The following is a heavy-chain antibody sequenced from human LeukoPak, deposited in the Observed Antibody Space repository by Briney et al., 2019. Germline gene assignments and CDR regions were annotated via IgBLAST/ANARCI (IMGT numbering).Heavy chain of an antibody. CDR2: VSSTSSFI. CDR1: GFTFSKAW. Sequence: GGSLRLSCVASGFTFSKAWMSWVRQAPGKGLEWVSCVSSTSSFIYYADSVKGRFTISRDNAKNSLYLQMNSLRAEDTAVYYCARDYFSRAALLGYFDLWGRGTLVTVSS. D-gene: IGHD2-15*01. V-gene: IGHV3-21*01. CDR3: ARDYFSRAALLGYFDL. J-gene: IGHJ2*01.